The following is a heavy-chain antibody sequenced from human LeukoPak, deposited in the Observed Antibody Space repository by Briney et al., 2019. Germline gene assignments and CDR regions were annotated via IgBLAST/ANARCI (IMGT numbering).Heavy chain of an antibody. CDR3: ARDNYDFWSGYTNWFDP. CDR2: IIPILGIG. D-gene: IGHD3-3*01. V-gene: IGHV1-69*04. CDR1: GGTFNNYA. Sequence: SVKVSCKASGGTFNNYAISWVRQAPGQGLEWMGRIIPILGIGNYAQKFQGRVTITADKSTSTAYMELSSLRAEDTAVYYCARDNYDFWSGYTNWFDPWGQGTLVTVSS. J-gene: IGHJ5*02.